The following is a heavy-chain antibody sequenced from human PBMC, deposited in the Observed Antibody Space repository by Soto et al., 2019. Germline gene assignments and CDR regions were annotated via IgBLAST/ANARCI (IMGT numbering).Heavy chain of an antibody. CDR3: ATDRLYSSSSHYYYYGMDV. D-gene: IGHD6-6*01. Sequence: ASVKFSCKVSGYTLTELSMHWVRQAPGKGLEWMGGFDPEDGETIYAQKFQGRVTMTEDTSTDTAYMELSSLRSEDTAVYYCATDRLYSSSSHYYYYGMDVWGQGTTVTVSS. V-gene: IGHV1-24*01. J-gene: IGHJ6*02. CDR2: FDPEDGET. CDR1: GYTLTELS.